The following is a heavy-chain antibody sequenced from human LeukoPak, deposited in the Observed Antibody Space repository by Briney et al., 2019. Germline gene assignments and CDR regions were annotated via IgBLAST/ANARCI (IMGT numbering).Heavy chain of an antibody. J-gene: IGHJ4*02. V-gene: IGHV4-39*01. CDR2: IYQSGSGSS. D-gene: IGHD3-3*01. CDR3: ASTLRFLPYRRFDY. CDR1: GGSIISSNYY. Sequence: SETLSLTCSVSGGSIISSNYYWGWIRQPPGKGLEWIGSIYQSGSGSSYYNPSLKSRVTISGDTSKNQLSLRLNSVTATDTAVYYCASTLRFLPYRRFDYWGQGILVTVPS.